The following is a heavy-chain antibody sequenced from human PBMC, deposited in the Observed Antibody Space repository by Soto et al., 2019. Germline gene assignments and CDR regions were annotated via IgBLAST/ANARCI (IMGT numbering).Heavy chain of an antibody. CDR2: ISWNSGSI. CDR1: GFIFFDYA. CDR3: AKDISGRGSFYYYFGMDV. Sequence: GESLSLSCTSSGFIFFDYAMHWVRQAPGKGLEWVSGISWNSGSIGYADSVKARFTISRDNGKNLLYLQMNSLRAEDTAFYYCAKDISGRGSFYYYFGMDVWGQGTTVTVSS. D-gene: IGHD1-26*01. V-gene: IGHV3-9*01. J-gene: IGHJ6*02.